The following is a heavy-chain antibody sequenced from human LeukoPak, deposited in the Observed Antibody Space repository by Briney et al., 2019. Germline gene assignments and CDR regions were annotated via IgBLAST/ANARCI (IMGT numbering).Heavy chain of an antibody. CDR3: ARAPSGGSYFG. J-gene: IGHJ4*02. V-gene: IGHV4-34*01. Sequence: PSKTLSLTCAVYGGSFSGYYWSWIRQPPGKGLEWIGEINHSGSTNYNPSLKSRVTISVDTSKNQFSLRLSSVTAADTAVYYCARAPSGGSYFGWGQGTLVTVSS. CDR2: INHSGST. CDR1: GGSFSGYY. D-gene: IGHD1-26*01.